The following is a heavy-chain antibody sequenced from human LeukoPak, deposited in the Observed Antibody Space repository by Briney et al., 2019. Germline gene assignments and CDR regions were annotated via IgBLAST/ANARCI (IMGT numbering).Heavy chain of an antibody. CDR3: ARGTFGYSSSWYSHYYYGMDV. CDR2: ISSSGSTI. V-gene: IGHV3-11*01. CDR1: GFTFSDYY. J-gene: IGHJ6*02. Sequence: GGSLRLSCAASGFTFSDYYMSWIRQAPGKGLEWVSYISSSGSTIYHADSVKGRFTISRDNAKNSLYLQMNSLRAEDTAVYYCARGTFGYSSSWYSHYYYGMDVWGQGTTVTVSS. D-gene: IGHD6-13*01.